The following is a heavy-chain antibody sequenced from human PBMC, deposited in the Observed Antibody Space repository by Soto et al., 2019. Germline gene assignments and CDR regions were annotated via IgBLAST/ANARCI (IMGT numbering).Heavy chain of an antibody. D-gene: IGHD2-15*01. CDR3: ARDRGYCSGGSCPSMDV. CDR2: IYSGGST. V-gene: IGHV3-53*01. Sequence: GGSLRLSCAASGFTVSSNYMSWVRQAPGKGLEWVSVIYSGGSTYYADSVKGRFTISRDNSKNTLYLQMNSPRAEDTAVYYCARDRGYCSGGSCPSMDVWGQGTTVTVSS. J-gene: IGHJ6*02. CDR1: GFTVSSNY.